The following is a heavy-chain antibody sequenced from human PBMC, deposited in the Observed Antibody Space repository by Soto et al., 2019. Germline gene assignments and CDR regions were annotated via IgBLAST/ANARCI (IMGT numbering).Heavy chain of an antibody. CDR2: LTNNGGTT. J-gene: IGHJ4*02. CDR3: ASAASSTWYLAY. Sequence: DVQLVESGGGLVQPGGSLRLSCVASGFTFSTYAMHWVRQAPGKGLEYVSALTNNGGTTYYASSVKGRFTISRDNSKNTVYLQMGSLRAEDMAVYYCASAASSTWYLAYWGQGTLVTVSS. V-gene: IGHV3-64*01. D-gene: IGHD6-13*01. CDR1: GFTFSTYA.